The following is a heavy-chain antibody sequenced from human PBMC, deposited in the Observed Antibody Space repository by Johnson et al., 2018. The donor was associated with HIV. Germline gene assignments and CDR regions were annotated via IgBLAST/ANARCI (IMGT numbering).Heavy chain of an antibody. V-gene: IGHV3-7*01. J-gene: IGHJ3*02. CDR2: IKQDGSEK. D-gene: IGHD3-22*01. CDR1: GFTFSSYW. CDR3: ARDKPIVVVMKSDAFDI. Sequence: VQLVESGGGLVQPGGSLRLSCAASGFTFSSYWMSWVRQAPGNGLEWVANIKQDGSEKYYVDSVKGRFTISRDNAKNSLYLQMNSLRAEDTDVYYCARDKPIVVVMKSDAFDIWGQGTMVTVSS.